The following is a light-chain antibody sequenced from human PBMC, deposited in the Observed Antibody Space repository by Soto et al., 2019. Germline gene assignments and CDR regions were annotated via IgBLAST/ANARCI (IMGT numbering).Light chain of an antibody. CDR1: RSLVYSDGNTY. CDR2: KVS. Sequence: DAVMTQSPLSLPVTVGQPASISCKSSRSLVYSDGNTYLSWLQQRPGQSPRRLIYKVSSQDSGVPDRFSGSGSGTDFTLKISRVEAEDVGIYYCMQGTHWPRTFGQGTKLEIK. V-gene: IGKV2-30*01. CDR3: MQGTHWPRT. J-gene: IGKJ2*01.